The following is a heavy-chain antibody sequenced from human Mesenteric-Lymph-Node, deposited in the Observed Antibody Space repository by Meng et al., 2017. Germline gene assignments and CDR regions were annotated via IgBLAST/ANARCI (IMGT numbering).Heavy chain of an antibody. CDR2: IIPIFGTA. V-gene: IGHV1-69*01. D-gene: IGHD3-10*01. Sequence: KISCAASGGTFSSYAISWVRQAPGQGLEWMGGIIPIFGTANYAQKFQGRVTITADESTSTAYMELSSLRSEDTAVYYCARVSGITMVRGVISGGGTVQTDSYGMDVWGQGTTVTVSS. CDR1: GGTFSSYA. CDR3: ARVSGITMVRGVISGGGTVQTDSYGMDV. J-gene: IGHJ6*02.